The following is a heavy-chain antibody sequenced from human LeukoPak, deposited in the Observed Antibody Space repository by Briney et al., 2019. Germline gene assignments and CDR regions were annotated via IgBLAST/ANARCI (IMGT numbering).Heavy chain of an antibody. CDR2: IYYSGST. D-gene: IGHD3-22*01. CDR3: ARDRGYHDSGGYYHFDS. Sequence: PGGSLRLSCAASGFTFSSYGMSWVRQAPGKGLDWIGYIYYSGSTKYNPSLQSRVTISVDTSKNQFSLKLSSVTAADTAVYYCARDRGYHDSGGYYHFDSWGQGTLVTVSS. V-gene: IGHV4-59*01. J-gene: IGHJ4*02. CDR1: GFTFSSYG.